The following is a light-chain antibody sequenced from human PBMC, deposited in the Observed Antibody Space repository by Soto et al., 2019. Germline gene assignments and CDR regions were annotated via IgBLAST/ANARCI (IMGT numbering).Light chain of an antibody. CDR3: QHYGSSLLDP. CDR1: QSVSSSY. V-gene: IGKV3-20*01. J-gene: IGKJ2*01. CDR2: GAS. Sequence: EIVLTQSPGTLSLSPGERATLSCRASQSVSSSYLAWYQQKPGQAPRLLIYGASSRATGIPDSFSGSGSGTDFTLTISRLGPEDFAVYYCQHYGSSLLDPFGQGPKLETK.